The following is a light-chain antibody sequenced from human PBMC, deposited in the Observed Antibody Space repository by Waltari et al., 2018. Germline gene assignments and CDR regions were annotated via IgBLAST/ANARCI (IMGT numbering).Light chain of an antibody. V-gene: IGLV3-1*01. CDR1: KLGARL. Sequence: SYELTQPPSISVSPGQAVRLTCSGAKLGARLAFGYQQRPGQSPSLVIYQDDTRPSGIPERCSGSNPGNTATLTISGTQPLDEADYYCQTWDTTSVIFGGGTRLTVL. J-gene: IGLJ2*01. CDR3: QTWDTTSVI. CDR2: QDD.